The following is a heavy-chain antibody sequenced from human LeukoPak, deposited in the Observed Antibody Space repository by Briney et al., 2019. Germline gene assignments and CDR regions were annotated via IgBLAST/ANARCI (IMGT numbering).Heavy chain of an antibody. D-gene: IGHD2-8*02. CDR1: GGSISSNY. Sequence: PSETLSLTCTVSGGSISSNYWNWIRQSAGKGLECIGRIYNTGSTNYNPSLESRVTMSLGTSRNQFSLKLSSVTAADTAVYYCVRARISAGGVWLFDPWGQGTQITVSS. J-gene: IGHJ5*02. V-gene: IGHV4-4*07. CDR3: VRARISAGGVWLFDP. CDR2: IYNTGST.